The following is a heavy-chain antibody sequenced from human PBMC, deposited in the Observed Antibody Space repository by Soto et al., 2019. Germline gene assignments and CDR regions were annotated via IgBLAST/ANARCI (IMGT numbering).Heavy chain of an antibody. J-gene: IGHJ6*02. CDR3: ERPLEPWDGMDV. V-gene: IGHV4-59*01. Sequence: SETLSLTCTVSGGSISSYYWSWIRQPPGKGLEWIGYIYYSGSTNYNPSLKSRVTISDDTSKNQFSLKLTSVTAADTAVYYCERPLEPWDGMDVWCQGTTVTV. D-gene: IGHD3-16*01. CDR1: GGSISSYY. CDR2: IYYSGST.